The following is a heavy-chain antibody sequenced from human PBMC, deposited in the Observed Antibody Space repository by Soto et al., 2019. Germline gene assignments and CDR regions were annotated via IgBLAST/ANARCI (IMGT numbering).Heavy chain of an antibody. CDR1: GYSFTSYW. CDR3: ARHSTAARRLYYYYYGMDV. J-gene: IGHJ6*02. Sequence: PGESLKISCKGSGYSFTSYWIDWVRQMPGKGLEWMGIIYPGDSDTRYSPSFQGQVTISADKSISTAYLQWSSLKASDTAMYYCARHSTAARRLYYYYYGMDVWGQGTTVTVSS. V-gene: IGHV5-51*01. D-gene: IGHD6-6*01. CDR2: IYPGDSDT.